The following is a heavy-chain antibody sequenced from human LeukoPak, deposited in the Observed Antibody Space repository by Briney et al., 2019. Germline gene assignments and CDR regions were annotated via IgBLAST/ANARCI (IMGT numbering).Heavy chain of an antibody. V-gene: IGHV3-23*01. Sequence: GGSLRLSCAVSGFTLNSYSMSWVRQAPGKGLEWVSAISGSGGSTYYADSVKGRFTISRDNSKNTLYLQMNSLRAEDTAVYYCAKDLDGGYVSYYFDYWGQGTLVTVSS. CDR2: ISGSGGST. CDR1: GFTLNSYS. J-gene: IGHJ4*02. CDR3: AKDLDGGYVSYYFDY. D-gene: IGHD5-12*01.